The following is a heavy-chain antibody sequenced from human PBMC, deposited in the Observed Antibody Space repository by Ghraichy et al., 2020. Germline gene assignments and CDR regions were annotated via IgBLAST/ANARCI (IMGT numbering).Heavy chain of an antibody. CDR1: GFTFTNYW. CDR3: VRGAGWTASATTHFDY. V-gene: IGHV3-74*01. Sequence: GESLNISCAASGFTFTNYWMHWVRQAPGEGLVWVSRVDRDGTDTTYAESVKGRFTFSRDNAKNTLYLQMNSLRADDTAVYYCVRGAGWTASATTHFDYWGQGTLVTVSS. CDR2: VDRDGTDT. D-gene: IGHD6-13*01. J-gene: IGHJ4*02.